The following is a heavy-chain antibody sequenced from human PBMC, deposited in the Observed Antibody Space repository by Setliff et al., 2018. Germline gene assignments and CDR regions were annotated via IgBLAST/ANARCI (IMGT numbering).Heavy chain of an antibody. CDR2: IPHSGST. CDR3: AGGRRYDYGWDFDY. CDR1: GYSISSGHY. J-gene: IGHJ4*02. V-gene: IGHV4-38-2*02. Sequence: SETLSLTCTVSGYSISSGHYWGWIRQPPGKGLEWIGSIPHSGSTYYNPSLRSRVTISLDTSKNQFSPKLTSVTAADTAVYYCAGGRRYDYGWDFDYWGQGTLVTVSS. D-gene: IGHD4-17*01.